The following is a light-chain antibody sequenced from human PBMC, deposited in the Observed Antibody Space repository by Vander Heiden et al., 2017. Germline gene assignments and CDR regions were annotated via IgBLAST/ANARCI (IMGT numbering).Light chain of an antibody. CDR1: QSISSY. J-gene: IGKJ1*01. V-gene: IGKV1-39*01. CDR3: QQSYSAPRT. Sequence: DIQMTQSPSSLSASAGDRVTLTCRASQSISSYLNWYQQKPGKAPKLLIYGASSLQRGVPSRYSGSGSGTDFTLTISSLQPEDFATYYCQQSYSAPRTFGQGTKVEIK. CDR2: GAS.